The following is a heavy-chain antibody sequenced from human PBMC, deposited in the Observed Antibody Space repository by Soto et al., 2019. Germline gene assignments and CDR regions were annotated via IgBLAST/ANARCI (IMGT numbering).Heavy chain of an antibody. CDR1: GDSLISSDFY. J-gene: IGHJ5*02. D-gene: IGHD3-3*02. CDR3: ARHSLALRKNNWFDP. V-gene: IGHV4-39*01. CDR2: IFYLGSS. Sequence: SETLRLPCTVSGDSLISSDFYWGWVRQPPGKGLEWIGSIFYLGSSYYNPSLKSRVTMSVDTSKNQFSLRLRSVTAADTALYFCARHSLALRKNNWFDPWGQGIMVT.